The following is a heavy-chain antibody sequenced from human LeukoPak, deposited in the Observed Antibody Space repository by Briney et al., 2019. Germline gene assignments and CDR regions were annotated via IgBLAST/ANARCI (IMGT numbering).Heavy chain of an antibody. J-gene: IGHJ3*02. CDR3: AGNIIAALDAFDI. D-gene: IGHD6-6*01. Sequence: GGSLRLSCAASGFTVSSNYMSWVRQAPGKGLEWVSVIYSGGSTYYADSVKGRFTISRDNSKNTLYLQMNSLRAEDTAVYYCAGNIIAALDAFDIWGQGTKVTVSS. CDR2: IYSGGST. V-gene: IGHV3-53*01. CDR1: GFTVSSNY.